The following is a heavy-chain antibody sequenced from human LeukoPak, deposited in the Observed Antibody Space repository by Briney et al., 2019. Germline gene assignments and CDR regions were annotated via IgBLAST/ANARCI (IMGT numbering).Heavy chain of an antibody. CDR1: GYTFTAYY. CDR3: ARPASEAFNYYYGMDV. J-gene: IGHJ6*02. CDR2: VNPKSGST. Sequence: ASVKVSCKAVGYTFTAYYIHWGRQAPGQGPEWMGWVNPKSGSTTYAQKFQARVTMTRDMSISTAYMELSRLRSDDTAVYYCARPASEAFNYYYGMDVWGQGTTVTVS. V-gene: IGHV1-2*02.